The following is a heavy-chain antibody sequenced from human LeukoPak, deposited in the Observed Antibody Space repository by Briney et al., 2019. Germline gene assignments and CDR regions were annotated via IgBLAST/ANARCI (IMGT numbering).Heavy chain of an antibody. CDR3: ARLGSVPPNWSDP. Sequence: GESLKISCKASGYSFNTYWIGWVRQMPGKGLEWLGLIYPDDSDTRYSPSFQGQVTISVDKSITTAYLQWSSLKASDTAMYYCARLGSVPPNWSDPWGQGTLITVSS. CDR1: GYSFNTYW. D-gene: IGHD2-8*02. CDR2: IYPDDSDT. J-gene: IGHJ5*02. V-gene: IGHV5-51*01.